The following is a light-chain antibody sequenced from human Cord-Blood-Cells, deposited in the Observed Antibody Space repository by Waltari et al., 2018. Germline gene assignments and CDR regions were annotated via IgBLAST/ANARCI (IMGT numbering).Light chain of an antibody. CDR1: SSDVGSYNL. CDR3: CSYAGSNLYV. CDR2: DVS. J-gene: IGLJ1*01. V-gene: IGLV2-23*02. Sequence: QSALTQPASVSGSPGQSITISCTGTSSDVGSYNLVPWYQQHPGKAPKLMIYDVSKRPSGVSNRFSGSKSGNTASLTISGLQAEDEADYYCCSYAGSNLYVFGTGTKVTVL.